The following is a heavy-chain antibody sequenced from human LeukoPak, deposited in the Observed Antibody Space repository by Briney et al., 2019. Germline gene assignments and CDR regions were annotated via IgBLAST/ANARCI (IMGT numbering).Heavy chain of an antibody. CDR1: GFTFSSYS. D-gene: IGHD6-6*01. CDR3: ARDIIAARGY. V-gene: IGHV3-21*01. Sequence: GGSLRLSCAASGFTFSSYSMYWVRQAPGKGLEWVSSISSSSSYIYYADSVKGRFTISRDNAKNSLYLQMNSLRAEDTAVYYCARDIIAARGYWGQGTLVTVSS. CDR2: ISSSSSYI. J-gene: IGHJ4*02.